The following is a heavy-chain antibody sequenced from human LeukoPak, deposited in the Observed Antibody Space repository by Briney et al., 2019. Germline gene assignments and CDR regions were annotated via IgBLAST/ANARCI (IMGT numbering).Heavy chain of an antibody. CDR2: INPNSGDT. CDR3: ARASSGYSYGLLYFQH. CDR1: GYTFTGYY. V-gene: IGHV1-2*02. J-gene: IGHJ1*01. Sequence: GASVKVSCKASGYTFTGYYMHWVRQAPGQGLEWMGWINPNSGDTNYAQKFQGRVTMTRDTPISTAYMELSRLRSDDTAVYYCARASSGYSYGLLYFQHWGQGTLVTVSS. D-gene: IGHD5-18*01.